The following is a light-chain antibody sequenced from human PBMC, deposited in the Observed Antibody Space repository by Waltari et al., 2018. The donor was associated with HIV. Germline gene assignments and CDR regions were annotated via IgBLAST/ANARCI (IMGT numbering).Light chain of an antibody. Sequence: QSVLTQPPSVSGAPGPRVTISCTGNSSNIGPNYDVHWYQQFPGTATKLLIYANTNRPSGVPGGFSGSKSGTSASLAITGLRAEDEADYYCQSYDSSLGASEVVGGWTKVIVL. CDR2: ANT. CDR1: SSNIGPNYD. J-gene: IGLJ2*01. V-gene: IGLV1-40*01. CDR3: QSYDSSLGASEV.